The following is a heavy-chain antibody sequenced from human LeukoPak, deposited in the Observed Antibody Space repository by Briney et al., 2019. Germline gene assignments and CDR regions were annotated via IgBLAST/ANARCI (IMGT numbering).Heavy chain of an antibody. Sequence: GGSLRLSCAASGFTFSSYWMSWVRQAPGKGLEWVANLNQFGSEKWYVDSVKGRFTISRDNAKNTLYLQMNSLRAEDTAVYYCAKGYGWEASYYYYYMDVWGKGTTVTISS. D-gene: IGHD1-26*01. CDR2: LNQFGSEK. CDR3: AKGYGWEASYYYYYMDV. CDR1: GFTFSSYW. V-gene: IGHV3-7*01. J-gene: IGHJ6*03.